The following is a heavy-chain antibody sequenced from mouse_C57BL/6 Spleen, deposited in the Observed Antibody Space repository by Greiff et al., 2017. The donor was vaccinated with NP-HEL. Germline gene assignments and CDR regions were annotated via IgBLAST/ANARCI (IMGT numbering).Heavy chain of an antibody. CDR1: GFNIKDYY. CDR3: TSELGRRHFDV. D-gene: IGHD4-1*01. V-gene: IGHV14-1*01. J-gene: IGHJ1*03. Sequence: EVQLQQSGAELVRPGASVKLSCTASGFNIKDYYMHWVKQRPEQGLEWIGRIDPEDVDTDYAPKFQGKATMTADTSSNTADLQLSSLTSEDTAVFYCTSELGRRHFDVWGKGTTVTVAS. CDR2: IDPEDVDT.